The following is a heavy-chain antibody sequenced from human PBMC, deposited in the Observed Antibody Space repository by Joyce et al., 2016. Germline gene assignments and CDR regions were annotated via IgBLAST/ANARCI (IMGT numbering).Heavy chain of an antibody. D-gene: IGHD5-12*01. CDR3: ARNGAYSQDS. CDR2: SYLGGST. V-gene: IGHV4-4*02. J-gene: IGHJ5*01. Sequence: QVQLQESGPGLVKPLGTLSLTCAVSGGSISSAHWWSWVRQPPGKGLEWIGESYLGGSTTYNPSLKSRVTISVDKSKNQLSLKMNSVTAADTAVYYCARNGAYSQDSWGQGTLVTVSS. CDR1: GGSISSAHW.